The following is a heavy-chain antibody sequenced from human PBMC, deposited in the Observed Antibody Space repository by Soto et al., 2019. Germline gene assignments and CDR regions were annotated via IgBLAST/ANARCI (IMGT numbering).Heavy chain of an antibody. CDR3: ARDLGGQKELAL. Sequence: QVQLVQSGAEVKKPGASVKVSCKASGYTFTSYAMHWVRQAPGQRLEWMGWINAGNGNTKYSQKFQGRVTITRDTSSSTAYMELSSLRSEDTAVYYCARDLGGQKELALWSQGTLVTVSS. CDR1: GYTFTSYA. J-gene: IGHJ4*02. V-gene: IGHV1-3*01. CDR2: INAGNGNT. D-gene: IGHD3-10*01.